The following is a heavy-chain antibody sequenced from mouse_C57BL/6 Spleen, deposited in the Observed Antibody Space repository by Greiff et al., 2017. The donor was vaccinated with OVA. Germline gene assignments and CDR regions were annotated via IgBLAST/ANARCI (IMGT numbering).Heavy chain of an antibody. Sequence: EVQLKESGPGMVKPSQSLSLTCTVTGYSITSGYDWHWIRHFPGDKLEWMGYISYSGSTNYNPSLNSRISLTHDTSNNHSFLRLNSVTTEDTARYYRAREVPYAMDYWGQGTSVTVSS. CDR2: ISYSGST. V-gene: IGHV3-1*01. J-gene: IGHJ4*01. CDR1: GYSITSGYD. CDR3: AREVPYAMDY.